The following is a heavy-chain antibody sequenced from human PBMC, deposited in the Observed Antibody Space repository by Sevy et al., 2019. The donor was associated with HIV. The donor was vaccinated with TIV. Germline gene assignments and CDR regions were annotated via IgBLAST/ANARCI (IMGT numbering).Heavy chain of an antibody. D-gene: IGHD6-13*01. CDR1: GGTFSSYA. J-gene: IGHJ5*02. Sequence: ASVKVSCKASGGTFSSYAISWVRQAPGQGLEWMGGIIPIFGTANYAQKFQGRVTITADESTSTAYMELSSLRSEDTAVYYCAREGSSSWYDNWVDPWGQGTLVTVSS. V-gene: IGHV1-69*13. CDR2: IIPIFGTA. CDR3: AREGSSSWYDNWVDP.